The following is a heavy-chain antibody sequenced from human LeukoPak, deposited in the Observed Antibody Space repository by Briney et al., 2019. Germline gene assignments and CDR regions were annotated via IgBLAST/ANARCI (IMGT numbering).Heavy chain of an antibody. J-gene: IGHJ4*02. CDR1: GYTFTNYG. V-gene: IGHV1-18*01. D-gene: IGHD1-1*01. CDR2: ISGYNGNT. Sequence: EASVKVSCKTSGYTFTNYGISWVRQRPGQGLEWMGWISGYNGNTNYAQKLQGRVTMTTDTSTSTAYMELRSLRSDDTAVYYCASALRTGDNYFDYWGQGTLVTVSS. CDR3: ASALRTGDNYFDY.